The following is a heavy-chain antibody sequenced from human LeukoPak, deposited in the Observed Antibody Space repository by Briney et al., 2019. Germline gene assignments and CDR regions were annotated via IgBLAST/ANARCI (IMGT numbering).Heavy chain of an antibody. V-gene: IGHV3-30*04. J-gene: IGHJ4*02. Sequence: GGSLRLSCAASGFTFSNFALHWVRQAPGKGLEWVGVIFYDGTMTYYADSVKGRFTISRDNSKNTLYLQLNSLRPEDTAVYYRARDPRGPTGYDHSGRDTLHYWGQGTLVTVSS. CDR3: ARDPRGPTGYDHSGRDTLHY. CDR2: IFYDGTMT. D-gene: IGHD3-22*01. CDR1: GFTFSNFA.